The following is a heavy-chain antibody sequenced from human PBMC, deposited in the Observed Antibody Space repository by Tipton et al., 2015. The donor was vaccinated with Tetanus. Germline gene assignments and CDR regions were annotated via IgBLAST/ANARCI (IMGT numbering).Heavy chain of an antibody. V-gene: IGHV4-61*08. J-gene: IGHJ4*02. Sequence: TLSLTCTVSGASVRAGDYSWNWIRQPPGKGLEWLAYVSYSGRTNSNYFLKSRITVSQDASKNQVSLRLTSVTAADTAVYYCAKDTNPGSYYGWGGLDYWGQGTMVTVSS. CDR1: GASVRAGDYS. CDR3: AKDTNPGSYYGWGGLDY. CDR2: VSYSGRT. D-gene: IGHD1-26*01.